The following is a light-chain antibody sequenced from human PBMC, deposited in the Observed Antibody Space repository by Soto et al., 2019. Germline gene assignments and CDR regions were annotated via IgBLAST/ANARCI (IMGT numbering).Light chain of an antibody. Sequence: AIRMTQSPSSFSASTGDRVTITCRASQGISSYLAWYQQKPGKASKLLIYAASTLQSGFPSRFSGSGSGTDFTLTISCLQSEDFATYYCQQYYSYPSYTFGQGTKLEIK. CDR2: AAS. V-gene: IGKV1-8*01. J-gene: IGKJ2*01. CDR3: QQYYSYPSYT. CDR1: QGISSY.